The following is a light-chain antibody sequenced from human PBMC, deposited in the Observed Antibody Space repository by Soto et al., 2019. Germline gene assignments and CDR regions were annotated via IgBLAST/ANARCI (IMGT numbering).Light chain of an antibody. CDR3: QLRSDWPPVT. CDR1: QSVGSY. V-gene: IGKV3-11*01. Sequence: EIVLTQSPATLSLSPGERATLSCRASQSVGSYLAWYQQKPGQAPRLLIYDASNRATGIPARFSGSGSGTAFTLTISSLEPEDFAVYYCQLRSDWPPVTFGGGTRVEIK. J-gene: IGKJ4*01. CDR2: DAS.